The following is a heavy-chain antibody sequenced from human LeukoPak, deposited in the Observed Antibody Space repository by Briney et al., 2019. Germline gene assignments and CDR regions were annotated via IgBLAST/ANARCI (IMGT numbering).Heavy chain of an antibody. CDR1: GDGVSSNSAA. V-gene: IGHV6-1*01. Sequence: SQTLSLTCAISGDGVSSNSAAWNWIRQSPSRGLEWLGRTYYRSKWYNDYAVSVKSRITINPDTSKNQFSLQLNSVTPEDTAVYYRAREGWYSSGWYPPYYFDYWGQGTLVTVSS. CDR3: AREGWYSSGWYPPYYFDY. CDR2: TYYRSKWYN. D-gene: IGHD6-19*01. J-gene: IGHJ4*02.